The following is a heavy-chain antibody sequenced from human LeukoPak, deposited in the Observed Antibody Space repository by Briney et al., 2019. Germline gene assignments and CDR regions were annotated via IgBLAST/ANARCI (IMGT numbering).Heavy chain of an antibody. CDR2: ISSDGKTM. J-gene: IGHJ5*02. D-gene: IGHD3-3*01. V-gene: IGHV3-48*03. Sequence: GGSLRLSCEASGFIFSDYGMNWVRQTAGKGLEWVSYISSDGKTMYYTDSVRGRFTISRDNTDNSMFLQMKSLRAEDTAVYYCAKVLPIYFSPSSWFDPWGQGTLVTVSS. CDR1: GFIFSDYG. CDR3: AKVLPIYFSPSSWFDP.